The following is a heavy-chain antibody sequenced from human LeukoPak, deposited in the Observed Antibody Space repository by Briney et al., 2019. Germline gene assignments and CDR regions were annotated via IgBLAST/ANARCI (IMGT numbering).Heavy chain of an antibody. J-gene: IGHJ3*02. D-gene: IGHD3-3*01. V-gene: IGHV3-48*03. Sequence: GGSLRLSCAASGFTFSSYEMNWVRQAPGKGLEWVSYISSSGSTIYYADSVKGRFTISRDNAKNSLYLQKNSLRAEDTAVYYCARDGVHYDFWSGYYTAAFDIWGQGTMVTVSS. CDR3: ARDGVHYDFWSGYYTAAFDI. CDR2: ISSSGSTI. CDR1: GFTFSSYE.